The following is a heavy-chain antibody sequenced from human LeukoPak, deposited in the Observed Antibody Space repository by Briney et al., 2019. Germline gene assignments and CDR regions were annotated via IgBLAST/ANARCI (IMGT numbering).Heavy chain of an antibody. CDR2: IAANNDHT. Sequence: GASVKVSCKASGYRVSSFAIIWVRQAPGQGLGCLGWIAANNDHTHYALNVQGRVTMTTDTSTDTAYMELRNLRSDDTAVYFCARNKPGWGAFNVGSQRTVATVSS. CDR3: ARNKPGWGAFNV. J-gene: IGHJ3*01. CDR1: GYRVSSFA. D-gene: IGHD1-14*01. V-gene: IGHV1-18*01.